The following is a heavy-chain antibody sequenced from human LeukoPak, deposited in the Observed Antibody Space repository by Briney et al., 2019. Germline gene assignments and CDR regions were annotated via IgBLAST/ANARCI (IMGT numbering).Heavy chain of an antibody. CDR1: GGTFISYE. CDR3: ASGTTDIVVVPATLRNYYFDY. J-gene: IGHJ4*02. V-gene: IGHV1-69*05. D-gene: IGHD2-2*01. Sequence: GASVKVSCKASGGTFISYEISWVRQAPGQGLEWMGGIIPMFGTAKYAQKFQGRVTITTDKSTSTAYMELSSLRSEDTAVYYCASGTTDIVVVPATLRNYYFDYWGQGTLVTVSS. CDR2: IIPMFGTA.